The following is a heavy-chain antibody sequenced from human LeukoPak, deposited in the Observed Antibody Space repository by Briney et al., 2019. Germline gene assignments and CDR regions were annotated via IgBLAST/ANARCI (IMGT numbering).Heavy chain of an antibody. V-gene: IGHV3-23*01. CDR3: AKMRGIRNRDSPGY. Sequence: AGGSLRLSCAASGFTFSSYAMSWVRPAPGKGLEWVSAISGSGGSTYYADSVKGRFTISRDNSKNTLYLQMNSLRAEDTAVYYCAKMRGIRNRDSPGYWGQGTLVTVSS. CDR1: GFTFSSYA. J-gene: IGHJ4*02. CDR2: ISGSGGST. D-gene: IGHD1-14*01.